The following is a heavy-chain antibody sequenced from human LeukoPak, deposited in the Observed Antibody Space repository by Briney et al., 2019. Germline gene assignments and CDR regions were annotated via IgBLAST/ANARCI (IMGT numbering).Heavy chain of an antibody. V-gene: IGHV3-21*01. CDR3: ARAIVATDAFVI. CDR2: ISSSSNYI. D-gene: IGHD5-12*01. CDR1: GFTFSSYS. Sequence: GSLRLSCAASGFTFSSYSMNWVRQAPGKGLEWVSSISSSSNYIYYADSVKGRFTISRDNAKNSLYLQMNSLRAEDTAVYYCARAIVATDAFVIWGQGTMVTDSS. J-gene: IGHJ3*02.